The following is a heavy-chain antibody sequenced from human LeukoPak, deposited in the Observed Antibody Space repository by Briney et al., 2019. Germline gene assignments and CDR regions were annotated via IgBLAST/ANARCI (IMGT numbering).Heavy chain of an antibody. J-gene: IGHJ3*02. Sequence: GGSLRLSCATSGLTFSSDWMNWVRQAPGKGLEWVANIKQDGSEKHYVDSVTGRFTISRDNTKNSLYLQMNSLRADDTAVYYCARDLAGPPQEAFDIWGQGTMVTVSS. CDR1: GLTFSSDW. CDR2: IKQDGSEK. V-gene: IGHV3-7*01. CDR3: ARDLAGPPQEAFDI.